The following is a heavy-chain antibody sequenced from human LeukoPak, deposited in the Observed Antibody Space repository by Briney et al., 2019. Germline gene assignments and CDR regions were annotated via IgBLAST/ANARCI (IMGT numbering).Heavy chain of an antibody. CDR3: ARDLDWLIYDY. J-gene: IGHJ4*02. CDR1: GFTFSSYN. V-gene: IGHV3-74*03. Sequence: GESLRLSCEASGFTFSSYNMHWVRQAPGEGLMWVSRISDDGTDTKYAESVKGRFTISRDNAKNTLYLQMNSLRADDTAMYYCARDLDWLIYDYWGQGSLVAVSS. CDR2: ISDDGTDT. D-gene: IGHD2-21*01.